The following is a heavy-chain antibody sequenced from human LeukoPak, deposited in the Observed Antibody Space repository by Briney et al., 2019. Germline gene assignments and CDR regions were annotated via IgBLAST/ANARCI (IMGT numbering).Heavy chain of an antibody. V-gene: IGHV3-33*08. CDR1: GFTFSSYG. Sequence: GRSLRLSCAASGFTFSSYGMHWVRQAPGKGLEWVAVIWYDGSNKYYADSVKGRFTISRDNSKNTLYLQMNSLRAEDTAVYYCARGRFGGSSSWSWFYFDYWGQGTLVTVSS. J-gene: IGHJ4*02. CDR3: ARGRFGGSSSWSWFYFDY. D-gene: IGHD6-13*01. CDR2: IWYDGSNK.